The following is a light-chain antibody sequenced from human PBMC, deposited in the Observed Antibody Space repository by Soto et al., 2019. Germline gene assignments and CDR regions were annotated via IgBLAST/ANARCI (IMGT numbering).Light chain of an antibody. CDR1: QSITSY. J-gene: IGKJ1*01. V-gene: IGKV1-39*01. Sequence: DIKMTQSPSSLSASVGDRVTITCRASQSITSYLNWYQQKPGKAPKLLIYAASSLQSGVPSRFSGSRSGTDFTLTISSLQPEDFATYYCQQSYSVPRTFGLGTKVDIK. CDR2: AAS. CDR3: QQSYSVPRT.